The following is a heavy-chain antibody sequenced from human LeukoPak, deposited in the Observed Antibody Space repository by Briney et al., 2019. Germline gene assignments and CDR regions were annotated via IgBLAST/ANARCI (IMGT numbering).Heavy chain of an antibody. V-gene: IGHV1-18*01. CDR1: GYTFTNYG. CDR3: ATEGGWQPTDYGDHVY. D-gene: IGHD4-17*01. CDR2: ISPYNGNT. Sequence: ASVKVSCKASGYTFTNYGITWVRQAPGQGLERMGWISPYNGNTNYAQKFQGRVTMTTDTSTSTAYMELRNLRSDGTALYYCATEGGWQPTDYGDHVYWGQGTLVTVSS. J-gene: IGHJ4*02.